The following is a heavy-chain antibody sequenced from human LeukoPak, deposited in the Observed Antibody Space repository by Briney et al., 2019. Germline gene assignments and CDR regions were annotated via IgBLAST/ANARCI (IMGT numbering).Heavy chain of an antibody. CDR3: XXAPPAATNYYYGMDV. V-gene: IGHV3-23*01. CDR1: GFTFNNYA. J-gene: IGHJ6*02. CDR2: VSGRGDAT. Sequence: GGSLRLSCAASGFTFNNYAMTWVRQAPGKGLEWVSAVSGRGDATYYADSVKGRFTISRDDSKNTLYLQMNSLRAEDTAVYHCXXAPPAATNYYYGMDVWGQGTTVTVSS.